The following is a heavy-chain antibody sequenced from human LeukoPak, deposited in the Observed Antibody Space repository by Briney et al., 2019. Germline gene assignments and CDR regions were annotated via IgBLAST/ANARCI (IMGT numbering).Heavy chain of an antibody. D-gene: IGHD6-13*01. CDR1: VFTFRSYH. CDR3: AKDELGAAAGNIDY. Sequence: GGSLRLSCAASVFTFRSYHMSGLRQATGKGLEWVSAISGSGGSTYYADSVKGRFTLSRDRYKYPLSLHINSVSAGDTVVYYCAKDELGAAAGNIDYWSQGRLATVYS. CDR2: ISGSGGST. V-gene: IGHV3-23*01. J-gene: IGHJ4*02.